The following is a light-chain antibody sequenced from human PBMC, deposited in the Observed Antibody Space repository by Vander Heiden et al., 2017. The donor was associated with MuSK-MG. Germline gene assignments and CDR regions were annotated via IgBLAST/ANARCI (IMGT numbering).Light chain of an antibody. J-gene: IGLJ2*01. CDR3: QSYDSSLSGPVV. Sequence: QSVLTQPPSVSGAPGQRVTISCTGSSSNIGAGYDVHWYQQLPGTAPKLLIYGNSNRPSGVPDRFSGSKSGTSASLAITGLQAEDEADYYCQSYDSSLSGPVVFGGGTKLTAL. CDR1: SSNIGAGYD. V-gene: IGLV1-40*01. CDR2: GNS.